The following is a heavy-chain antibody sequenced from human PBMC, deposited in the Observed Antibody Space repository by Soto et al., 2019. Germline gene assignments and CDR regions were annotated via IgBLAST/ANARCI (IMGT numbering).Heavy chain of an antibody. Sequence: SVKVSCKASGGTFSSYAISWVRLAPGQGLEWMGGIIPIFGTANYAQKFQGRVTITADESTSTAYMELSSLRSEDTAVYYCASISRLYYDSSGYPTWWGQGTLVTVSS. J-gene: IGHJ4*02. CDR3: ASISRLYYDSSGYPTW. CDR1: GGTFSSYA. CDR2: IIPIFGTA. V-gene: IGHV1-69*13. D-gene: IGHD3-22*01.